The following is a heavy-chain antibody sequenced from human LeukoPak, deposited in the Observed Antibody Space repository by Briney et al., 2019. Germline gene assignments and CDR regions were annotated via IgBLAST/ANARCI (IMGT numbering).Heavy chain of an antibody. CDR1: GVSFNNYY. V-gene: IGHV4-34*01. Sequence: PSETLSLTCAVSGVSFNNYYWSCVRQTPGKGLEWIGEINHSGYTNDSPSLKSRVTLSIDTSRKQFSLNLRSVTVADTGIYYCTIMTTGHDYWGQGTLVTVSS. J-gene: IGHJ4*02. CDR3: TIMTTGHDY. D-gene: IGHD1-1*01. CDR2: INHSGYT.